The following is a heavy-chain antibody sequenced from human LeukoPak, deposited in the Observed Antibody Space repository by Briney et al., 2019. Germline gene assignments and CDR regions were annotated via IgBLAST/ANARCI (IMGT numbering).Heavy chain of an antibody. Sequence: PGGSLRLSCAASGFTFSSYSMNWVRQAPGKGLEWVSSISSSSSYIYYADSVKGRFTISRDNAKNSLYLQMNSLRAEDTAVYYCARKYSSGWYEGGFDYWGQGTLVTVSS. V-gene: IGHV3-21*01. CDR3: ARKYSSGWYEGGFDY. D-gene: IGHD6-13*01. CDR2: ISSSSSYI. J-gene: IGHJ4*02. CDR1: GFTFSSYS.